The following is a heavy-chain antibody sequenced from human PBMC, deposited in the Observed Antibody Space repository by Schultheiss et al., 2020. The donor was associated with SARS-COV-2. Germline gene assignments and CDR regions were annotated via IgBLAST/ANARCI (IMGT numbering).Heavy chain of an antibody. J-gene: IGHJ5*02. D-gene: IGHD2-2*02. CDR3: AREVLVVVPAAIGGFRWFDP. CDR2: IYYSGST. V-gene: IGHV4-30-4*01. Sequence: SETLSLTCTVSGGSISSGGYYWSWIRQPPGKGLEWIGYIYYSGSTYYNPSLKSRVTISVDTSKNQFSLKLSSVTAADTAVYYCAREVLVVVPAAIGGFRWFDPWGQGTLVTVSS. CDR1: GGSISSGGYY.